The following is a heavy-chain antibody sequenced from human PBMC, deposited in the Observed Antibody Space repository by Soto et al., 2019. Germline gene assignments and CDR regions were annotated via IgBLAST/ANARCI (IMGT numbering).Heavy chain of an antibody. CDR2: INHSGST. CDR3: ARPYSSGWYAAFDI. V-gene: IGHV4-34*01. Sequence: SETLSLTCAVYGGSFGGYYGTWIRQPPGTGLEWIGEINHSGSTNYNPSLKSRVTISVDTSNNHFSLKLSSVTAADTAVYYCARPYSSGWYAAFDIWGQGTMVTVSS. D-gene: IGHD6-19*01. CDR1: GGSFGGYY. J-gene: IGHJ3*02.